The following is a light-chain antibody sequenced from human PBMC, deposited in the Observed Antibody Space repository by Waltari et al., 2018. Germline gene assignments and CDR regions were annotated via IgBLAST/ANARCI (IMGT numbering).Light chain of an antibody. V-gene: IGKV4-1*01. CDR2: WAS. CDR3: HQYYYSPVA. J-gene: IGKJ4*01. Sequence: DIVMTQSPDSLAVSLGERVTIHCKSSQSLFYSSNNKNYLAWYQQKSGQPPKLLIYWASTRDSGVPDRFSGSGSGTDFTLTIDSLQAEDVAVYYCHQYYYSPVAFGGGTKVEIK. CDR1: QSLFYSSNNKNY.